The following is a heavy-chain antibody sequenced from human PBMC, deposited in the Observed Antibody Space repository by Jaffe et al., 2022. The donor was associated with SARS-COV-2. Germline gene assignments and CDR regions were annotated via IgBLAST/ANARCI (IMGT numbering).Heavy chain of an antibody. CDR3: ARGLVGATRGYFDY. Sequence: QVQLQQWGAGLLKPSETLSLTCAVYGGSFSGYYWSWIRQPPGKGLEWIGEINHSGSTNYNPSLKSRVTISVDTSKNQFSLKLSSVTAADTAVYYCARGLVGATRGYFDYWGQGTLVTVSS. V-gene: IGHV4-34*01. CDR1: GGSFSGYY. D-gene: IGHD1-26*01. CDR2: INHSGST. J-gene: IGHJ4*02.